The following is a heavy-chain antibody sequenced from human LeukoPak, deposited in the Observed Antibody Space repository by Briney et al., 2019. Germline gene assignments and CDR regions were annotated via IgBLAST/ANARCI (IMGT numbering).Heavy chain of an antibody. V-gene: IGHV3-48*03. J-gene: IGHJ4*02. D-gene: IGHD6-19*01. CDR2: ISSSGSTI. Sequence: GGSLRLSCAASGFTFSSYEMNWVRQAPGKGLEWVSYISSSGSTIYYADSVKGQFTISRDNAKNSLYLQMNSLRAEDTAVYYCARTKWLEAIDYWGQGTLVTVSS. CDR1: GFTFSSYE. CDR3: ARTKWLEAIDY.